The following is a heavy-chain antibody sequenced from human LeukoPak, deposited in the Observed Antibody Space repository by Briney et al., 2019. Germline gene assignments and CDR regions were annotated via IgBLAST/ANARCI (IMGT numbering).Heavy chain of an antibody. CDR2: IYHSGST. V-gene: IGHV4-4*02. Sequence: PSETLSLTCAVSGGSISSSNWWSWVRQPPGKGLEWIGEIYHSGSTNYNPSLKSRVTISVDKSKNQFSLKLSSVTAADTAAYYCARVTPYGGYDSPLDYWGQGTLVTVSS. CDR1: GGSISSSNW. D-gene: IGHD4-17*01. J-gene: IGHJ4*02. CDR3: ARVTPYGGYDSPLDY.